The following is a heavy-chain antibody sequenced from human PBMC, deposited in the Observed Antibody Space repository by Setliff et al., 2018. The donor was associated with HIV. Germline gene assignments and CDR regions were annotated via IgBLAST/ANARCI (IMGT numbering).Heavy chain of an antibody. CDR1: GYTFDKYG. D-gene: IGHD3-10*01. Sequence: GASVKVSCKASGYTFDKYGINWVRQAPGQGLEWMGWISTSNGNTDYEQNLQGRVTMTTDTSKSTAYMELRSLRSDDTAVYYCATVFYYDSESFSLDYWGQGMLVTVSS. CDR2: ISTSNGNT. J-gene: IGHJ4*02. CDR3: ATVFYYDSESFSLDY. V-gene: IGHV1-18*01.